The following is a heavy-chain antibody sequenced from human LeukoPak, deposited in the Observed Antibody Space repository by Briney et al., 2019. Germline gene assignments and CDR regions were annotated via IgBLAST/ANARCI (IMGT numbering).Heavy chain of an antibody. CDR1: GFTFSSYW. Sequence: GGSLSLSCVASGFTFSSYWMHWVRQAPGKGLLWVSRINSDGGSTNYADSVKGRFTISRDNAKNTLYLHMNSLRAEDTAMYYCARQSNYVLDYWGQGTLVTVSS. V-gene: IGHV3-74*01. CDR2: INSDGGST. CDR3: ARQSNYVLDY. J-gene: IGHJ4*02. D-gene: IGHD4/OR15-4a*01.